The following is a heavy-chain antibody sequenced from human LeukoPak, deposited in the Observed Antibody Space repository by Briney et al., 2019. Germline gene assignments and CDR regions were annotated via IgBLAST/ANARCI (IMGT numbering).Heavy chain of an antibody. J-gene: IGHJ3*02. CDR3: ARDPSLAYYYDSSGPAAFDI. CDR1: GGSISSGSYY. V-gene: IGHV4-61*02. CDR2: IYTSGST. Sequence: SETLSLTCTVSGGSISSGSYYWSWIRQPAGKGLEWIGRIYTSGSTNYNPSLKSRVTISVDTSKNQFSLKLSSVTAADTAVYYCARDPSLAYYYDSSGPAAFDIWGQGTMVTVSS. D-gene: IGHD3-22*01.